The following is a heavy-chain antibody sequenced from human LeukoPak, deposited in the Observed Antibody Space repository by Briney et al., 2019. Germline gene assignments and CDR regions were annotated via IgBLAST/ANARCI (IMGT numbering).Heavy chain of an antibody. D-gene: IGHD6-6*01. J-gene: IGHJ4*02. V-gene: IGHV4-59*01. CDR1: GGSISSYY. CDR2: IYYSGST. Sequence: SETLSLTCTVSGGSISSYYWSWIRQPPGKGLEWIGYIYYSGSTNYNPSLKSRVTISVDTSKNQFSLKLSSVTAADTAVYYCAREWAEYSSSFSFDYWGQGNLVTVSS. CDR3: AREWAEYSSSFSFDY.